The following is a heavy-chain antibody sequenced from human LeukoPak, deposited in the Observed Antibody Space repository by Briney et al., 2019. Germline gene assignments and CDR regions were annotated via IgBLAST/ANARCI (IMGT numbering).Heavy chain of an antibody. CDR2: ISAYNGNT. CDR1: GDTFTSYG. V-gene: IGHV1-18*01. D-gene: IGHD3-10*01. Sequence: ASVKVSCKASGDTFTSYGISWVRQAPGQGLEWMGWISAYNGNTNYAQKLQGRVTMTTDTSTSTAYMELRSLRSDDTAVYYCARDRASGHPFAYWGQGTLVTVSS. J-gene: IGHJ4*02. CDR3: ARDRASGHPFAY.